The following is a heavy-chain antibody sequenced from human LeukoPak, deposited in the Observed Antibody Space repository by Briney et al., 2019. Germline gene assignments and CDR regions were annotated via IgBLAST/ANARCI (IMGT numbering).Heavy chain of an antibody. CDR2: IHKDGSET. J-gene: IGHJ3*02. CDR3: VRDWGYCTSATCYSTQNHVFGM. D-gene: IGHD2-2*01. V-gene: IGHV3-7*01. Sequence: GGSLRLSCAASGFTFSGYWMSWVRQVPGKGLEWVARIHKDGSETQYVDAVKGRFAISRDNAKNSLFLQMNSLSVEDRAVYFCVRDWGYCTSATCYSTQNHVFGMWGQGTMVTVSS. CDR1: GFTFSGYW.